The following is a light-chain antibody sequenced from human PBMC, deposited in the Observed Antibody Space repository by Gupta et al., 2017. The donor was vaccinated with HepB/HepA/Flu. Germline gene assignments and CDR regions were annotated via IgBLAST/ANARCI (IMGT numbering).Light chain of an antibody. CDR2: GNS. Sequence: QSVLTQPPSVSGAPGQRVTISCTVSSSNIGAGYDVHWYQQLPGTAPKLLIYGNSNRPSGVPDRFSGSKSGTSASLAITGLQAEDEADYYCQSYDSSLSGCVFGGGTKLTVL. J-gene: IGLJ3*02. CDR1: SSNIGAGYD. V-gene: IGLV1-40*01. CDR3: QSYDSSLSGCV.